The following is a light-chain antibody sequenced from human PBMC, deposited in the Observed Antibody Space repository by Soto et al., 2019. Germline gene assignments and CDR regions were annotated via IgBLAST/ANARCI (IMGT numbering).Light chain of an antibody. CDR1: SSDVGGYNY. CDR2: DVS. CDR3: CSYAGSVYV. V-gene: IGLV2-11*01. J-gene: IGLJ1*01. Sequence: SVLTQPRSVSGSPGQSVTISCTGTSSDVGGYNYVSWYQEHPGKAPKLMIYDVSKRPSGVPDRFPGSKSGNTASLTISGLQAEDEADYYCCSYAGSVYVFGTGTTVTVL.